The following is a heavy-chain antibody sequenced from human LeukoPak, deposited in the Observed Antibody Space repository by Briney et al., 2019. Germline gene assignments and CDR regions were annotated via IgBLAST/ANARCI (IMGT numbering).Heavy chain of an antibody. J-gene: IGHJ6*03. CDR1: GYTFTGYY. Sequence: GASVKVSCKASGYTFTGYYMHWVRQAPGQGLEWMGWINPNSGGTNYAQKFQGRVTMTRDTSISTAYMELGRLRSDDTAVYYCAREVHYYYYMDVWGKGTTVTVSS. V-gene: IGHV1-2*02. D-gene: IGHD3-10*01. CDR2: INPNSGGT. CDR3: AREVHYYYYMDV.